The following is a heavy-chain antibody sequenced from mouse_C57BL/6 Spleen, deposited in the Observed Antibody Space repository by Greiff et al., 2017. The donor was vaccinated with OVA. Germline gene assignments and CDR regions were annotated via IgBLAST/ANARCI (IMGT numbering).Heavy chain of an antibody. CDR1: GFTFSDYG. CDR3: ARGDFLFSYYFDY. V-gene: IGHV5-17*01. CDR2: ISSGSSTI. J-gene: IGHJ2*01. Sequence: EVQRVESGGGLVKPGGSLKLSCAASGFTFSDYGMHWVRQAPEKGLEWVAYISSGSSTIYYADTVKGRFTISRDNAKNTLFLQMTSLRSEDTAMYYCARGDFLFSYYFDYWGQGTTLTVSS. D-gene: IGHD3-3*01.